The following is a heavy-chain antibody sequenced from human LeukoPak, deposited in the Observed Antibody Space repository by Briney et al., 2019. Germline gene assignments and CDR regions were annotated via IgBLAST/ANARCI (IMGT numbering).Heavy chain of an antibody. CDR3: TRVARYCSGGICYSGY. J-gene: IGHJ4*02. CDR2: ISGSGSTI. Sequence: PGGSLRLSCAASGFTFSSYAMSWVRQAPGKGLEWVSAISGSGSTIYYADSVKGRFTVSRDNAKNSLYLQMNSLRAEDTAVYYCTRVARYCSGGICYSGYWGQGTLVTVSS. D-gene: IGHD2-15*01. CDR1: GFTFSSYA. V-gene: IGHV3-48*04.